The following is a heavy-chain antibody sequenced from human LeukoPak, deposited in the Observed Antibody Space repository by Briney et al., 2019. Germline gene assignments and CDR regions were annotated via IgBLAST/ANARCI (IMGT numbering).Heavy chain of an antibody. CDR1: GFTFSSYE. Sequence: GGSLRLSCAASGFTFSSYEMNWVRQAPGKGLEWVSYISSSGSTIYYADSVKGRFTISRDNAKNSLYLQMNSLRAEDTAVYYCAKGTVARGPSAFDIWGQGTMVTVSS. D-gene: IGHD3/OR15-3a*01. J-gene: IGHJ3*02. V-gene: IGHV3-48*03. CDR2: ISSSGSTI. CDR3: AKGTVARGPSAFDI.